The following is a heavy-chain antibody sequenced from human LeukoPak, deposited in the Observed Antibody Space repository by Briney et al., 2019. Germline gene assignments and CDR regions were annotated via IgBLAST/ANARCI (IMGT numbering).Heavy chain of an antibody. CDR3: ASPLLMNIVVVPAANDAFDI. CDR1: GFTFISYG. J-gene: IGHJ3*02. V-gene: IGHV3-48*04. CDR2: IRGIIGTI. Sequence: GGSLELSCAASGFTFISYGMNWVGRAPGKGRGGVYSIRGIIGTIYYADSVKGRFTISRDNAKNSLYLQMNSLRAEDTAVFYCASPLLMNIVVVPAANDAFDIWGQGTMVTVSS. D-gene: IGHD2-2*01.